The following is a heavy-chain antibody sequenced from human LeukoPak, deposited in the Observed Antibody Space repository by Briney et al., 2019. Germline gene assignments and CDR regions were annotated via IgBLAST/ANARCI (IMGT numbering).Heavy chain of an antibody. Sequence: PSETLSLTCTVSGGSISSGSYYWSWIRQPPGKGLEWIGYIYYSGSTNYNPSLKSRVTISVDTSKNQFSLKLSSVTAADTAVYYCARRLNVVVVAATSDAFDIWGQGTMVTVSS. D-gene: IGHD2-15*01. CDR1: GGSISSGSYY. J-gene: IGHJ3*02. CDR2: IYYSGST. V-gene: IGHV4-61*01. CDR3: ARRLNVVVVAATSDAFDI.